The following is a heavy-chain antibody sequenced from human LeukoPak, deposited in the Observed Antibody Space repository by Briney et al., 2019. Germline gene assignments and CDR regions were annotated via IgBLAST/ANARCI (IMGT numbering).Heavy chain of an antibody. CDR1: GGTFSSYA. CDR3: ARGGPVVTAIHHWFDP. J-gene: IGHJ5*02. D-gene: IGHD2-21*02. Sequence: ASVKVSCKASGGTFSSYAISWVRQAPGQGLEWRGRIIPILGIANYAQKFQGRVTITADKSTSTAYMELSSLRSEDTAVYYCARGGPVVTAIHHWFDPWGQGTLVTVSS. V-gene: IGHV1-69*04. CDR2: IIPILGIA.